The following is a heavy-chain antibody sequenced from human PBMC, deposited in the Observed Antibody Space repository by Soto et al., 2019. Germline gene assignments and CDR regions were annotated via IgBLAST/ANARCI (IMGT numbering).Heavy chain of an antibody. Sequence: EVQLVQSGGGLVQPGGSLRLSCVGSGFTFTDFYMNWVRQAPGKGLEWVANIRPDGSETNYVESGKGRFTTSRDNAKNSLFLQMNSLRADDTAVYYCAGWGGHDYKYWGQGILVTVSS. D-gene: IGHD4-4*01. CDR3: AGWGGHDYKY. V-gene: IGHV3-7*03. J-gene: IGHJ4*02. CDR1: GFTFTDFY. CDR2: IRPDGSET.